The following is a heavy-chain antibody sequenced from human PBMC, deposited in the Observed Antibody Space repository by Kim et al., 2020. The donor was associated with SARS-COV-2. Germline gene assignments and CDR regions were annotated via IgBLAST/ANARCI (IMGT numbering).Heavy chain of an antibody. J-gene: IGHJ6*02. V-gene: IGHV4-34*01. D-gene: IGHD6-19*01. Sequence: SETLSLTCAVYGGSFSGYYWSWIRQPPGKGLEWIGEINHSGSTNYNPSLKSRVTISVDTSKNQFSLKLSSVTAADTAVYYCATLPRPRIAVAGPVYYYYYYGMDVWGQGTTVTVSS. CDR2: INHSGST. CDR1: GGSFSGYY. CDR3: ATLPRPRIAVAGPVYYYYYYGMDV.